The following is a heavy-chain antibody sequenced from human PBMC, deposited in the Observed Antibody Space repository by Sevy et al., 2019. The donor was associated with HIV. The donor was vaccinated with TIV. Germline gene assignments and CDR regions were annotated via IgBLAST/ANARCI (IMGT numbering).Heavy chain of an antibody. CDR1: GFTFSSYA. V-gene: IGHV3-23*01. CDR3: AKESARGYSGYDYPEYYFDY. D-gene: IGHD5-12*01. Sequence: GSLRPSCAASGFTFSSYAMSWVRQAPGKGLEWVSAISGSGGSTYYADSVKGRFTISRDNSKNTLYLQMNSLRAEDTAVYYCAKESARGYSGYDYPEYYFDYWGQGTLVTVSS. CDR2: ISGSGGST. J-gene: IGHJ4*02.